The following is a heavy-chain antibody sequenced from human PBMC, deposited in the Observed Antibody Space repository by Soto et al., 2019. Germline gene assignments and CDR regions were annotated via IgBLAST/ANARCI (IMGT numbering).Heavy chain of an antibody. D-gene: IGHD6-19*01. CDR2: IYYSGST. CDR1: GGSISSSSYY. Sequence: PSETLSLTCTVSGGSISSSSYYWGWIRQPPGKGLEWIGSIYYSGSTYYNPSLKGRVTISVDTSKNQFSLKLSSVTAADTAVYYCATSWEVKGVAGQFDYWGQGTLVTVSS. J-gene: IGHJ4*02. CDR3: ATSWEVKGVAGQFDY. V-gene: IGHV4-39*01.